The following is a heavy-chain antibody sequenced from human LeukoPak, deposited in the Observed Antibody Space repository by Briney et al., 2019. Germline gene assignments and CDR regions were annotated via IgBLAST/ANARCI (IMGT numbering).Heavy chain of an antibody. D-gene: IGHD3-3*01. CDR2: INHSGST. V-gene: IGHV4-34*01. J-gene: IGHJ4*02. Sequence: SETLSLTCTVSGGSISSYYWSWIRQPPGKGLEWTGEINHSGSTNYNPSLQTRITISVDTSKNHVSLKLTSVTAADTAVYYCARRRKTPSGFWDYWGQGTLVTVSS. CDR3: ARRRKTPSGFWDY. CDR1: GGSISSYY.